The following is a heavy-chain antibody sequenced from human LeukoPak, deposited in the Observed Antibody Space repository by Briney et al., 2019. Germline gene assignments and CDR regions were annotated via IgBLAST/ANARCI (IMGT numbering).Heavy chain of an antibody. CDR2: IKQDGSKK. CDR3: TRVGYIDEGIDY. CDR1: GFTFSSYA. J-gene: IGHJ4*02. D-gene: IGHD5-24*01. V-gene: IGHV3-7*04. Sequence: GGSLRLSCAASGFTFSSYAMTWVRQAPGKGLEWVANIKQDGSKKSYVDSVKGRFTISRDNAKNSLYLQMNSLRAEDTAIYYCTRVGYIDEGIDYWGQGTLVTVSS.